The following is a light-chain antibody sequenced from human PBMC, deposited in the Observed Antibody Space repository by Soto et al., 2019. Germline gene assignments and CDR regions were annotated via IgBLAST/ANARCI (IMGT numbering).Light chain of an antibody. CDR3: QQADSFPLT. Sequence: DIQMTQSPSSVSASVGNRVTIICRASQDISGWLAWYQQKPGKAPNLLIYAASSLQSGVPSRFSGSGSGTDFTLTINTLQPEDSATYYCQQADSFPLTLGGGTKVEIK. CDR1: QDISGW. CDR2: AAS. V-gene: IGKV1D-12*01. J-gene: IGKJ4*01.